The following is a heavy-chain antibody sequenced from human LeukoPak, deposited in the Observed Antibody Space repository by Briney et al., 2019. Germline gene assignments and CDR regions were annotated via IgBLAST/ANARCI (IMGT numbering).Heavy chain of an antibody. D-gene: IGHD3-10*01. CDR2: ILHDGINK. CDR1: GFTFSSYA. V-gene: IGHV3-30-3*01. J-gene: IGHJ5*02. Sequence: GGSLRLSCAASGFTFSSYAMHWVRQAPGKGLEWVAVILHDGINKYYADSVKGRFTISRDNSKNTLYLQMNSLRGEDTAVYYCARGPLWFGELSNIDPWGQGTLVTVSS. CDR3: ARGPLWFGELSNIDP.